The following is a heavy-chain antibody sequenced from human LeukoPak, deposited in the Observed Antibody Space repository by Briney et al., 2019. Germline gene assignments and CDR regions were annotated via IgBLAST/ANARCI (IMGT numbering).Heavy chain of an antibody. CDR1: GFTFSSSG. CDR2: ISGSDDGT. CDR3: AKRGPIYSSSPGNYFDY. J-gene: IGHJ4*02. Sequence: GGSLRLSCAASGFTFSSSGMTWVRQAPGKGLEWVSSISGSDDGTYYADSVKGRFTISRDNSKNTLYLQMNSLRAEDTAVYYCAKRGPIYSSSPGNYFDYWGQGTLVTVSS. V-gene: IGHV3-23*01. D-gene: IGHD6-6*01.